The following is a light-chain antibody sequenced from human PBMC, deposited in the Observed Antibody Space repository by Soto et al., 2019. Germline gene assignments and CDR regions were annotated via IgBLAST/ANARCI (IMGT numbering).Light chain of an antibody. Sequence: QSVLTQPPSASGSPGQSVTISCTGTSSDVGGYNFVAWYQQHPGKAPKLMISEVSKRPSGVPDRFSGSKSGNTASLTVSGLQAEDEADYYCSSYAGSNIFVFGPGTKVTVL. CDR3: SSYAGSNIFV. V-gene: IGLV2-8*01. CDR2: EVS. CDR1: SSDVGGYNF. J-gene: IGLJ1*01.